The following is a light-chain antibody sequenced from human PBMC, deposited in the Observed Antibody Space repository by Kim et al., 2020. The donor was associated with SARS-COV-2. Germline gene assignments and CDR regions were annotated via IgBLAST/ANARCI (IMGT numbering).Light chain of an antibody. Sequence: AQVKLTRSLSRGQSGEDSAGNKQKPEKGHRYLMKINSEGSHSKGDGIPDRFSGASSGAERYLTTSSRQSEDEADYYCQNWGTGIRVFGGGTQLTVL. CDR1: RGQSGED. V-gene: IGLV4-69*01. J-gene: IGLJ3*02. CDR3: QNWGTGIRV. CDR2: INSEGSH.